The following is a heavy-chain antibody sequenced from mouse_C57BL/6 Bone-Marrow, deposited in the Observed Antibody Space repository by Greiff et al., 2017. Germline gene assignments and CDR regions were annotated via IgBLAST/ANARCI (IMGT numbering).Heavy chain of an antibody. CDR2: IYPRSGNT. V-gene: IGHV1-81*01. CDR3: ARGDYYYGSSSYYCAMDY. Sequence: QVQLKQSGAELARPGASVKLSCKASGYTFTSYGISWVKQRPGQGLEWIGEIYPRSGNTYYNEKFKGKATLTADKSSSTAYMELRSLTSEDSAVYFYARGDYYYGSSSYYCAMDYWGQGTSVTVSS. D-gene: IGHD1-1*01. CDR1: GYTFTSYG. J-gene: IGHJ4*01.